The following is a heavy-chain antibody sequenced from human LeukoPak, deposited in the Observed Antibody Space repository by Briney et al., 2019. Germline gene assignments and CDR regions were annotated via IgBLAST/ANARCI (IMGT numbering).Heavy chain of an antibody. D-gene: IGHD5-12*01. J-gene: IGHJ5*02. Sequence: AGGSLRLSCAASGFTFSVYSMNWVRQAPGKGLEWVSYINPGSSNKYYADSVKGRFTISRDNAKNSLYLHMNSLRDEDTAVYYCARKGDSGYDRLGWFDPWGQGTLVTVSS. CDR3: ARKGDSGYDRLGWFDP. CDR2: INPGSSNK. V-gene: IGHV3-48*02. CDR1: GFTFSVYS.